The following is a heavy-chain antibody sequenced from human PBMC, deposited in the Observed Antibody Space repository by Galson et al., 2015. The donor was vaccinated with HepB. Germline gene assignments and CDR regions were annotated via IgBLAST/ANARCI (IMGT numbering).Heavy chain of an antibody. Sequence: SLRLSCAASAFTFSRYSMNWVRQAPGKGLEWISYISSSGHTIYYADSVKGRFTISRDNAKNSLYPQMNSLRAEDTAVYYCATDEGGPHYWGQGTLVTVSS. J-gene: IGHJ4*02. CDR2: ISSSGHTI. D-gene: IGHD1-26*01. CDR1: AFTFSRYS. CDR3: ATDEGGPHY. V-gene: IGHV3-48*04.